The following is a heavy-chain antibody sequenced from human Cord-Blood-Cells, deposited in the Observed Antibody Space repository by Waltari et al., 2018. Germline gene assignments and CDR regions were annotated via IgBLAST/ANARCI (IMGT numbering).Heavy chain of an antibody. CDR1: GGSISSGGFY. D-gene: IGHD3-22*01. J-gene: IGHJ4*02. CDR2: IYSSGST. Sequence: QVQLQESGPGLVKPSQTLSLTCTVSGGSISSGGFYWSWIGQHPGKGLEWIGYIYSSGSTYYNPSLKSRVTISVDTSKNQFSLKLSSVTAADTAVYYCARLDDSSGYYFDYWGQGTLVTVSS. CDR3: ARLDDSSGYYFDY. V-gene: IGHV4-31*03.